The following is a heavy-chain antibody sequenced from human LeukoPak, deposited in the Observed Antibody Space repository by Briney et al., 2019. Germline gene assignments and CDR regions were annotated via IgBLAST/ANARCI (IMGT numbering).Heavy chain of an antibody. CDR2: IYYSGST. CDR3: ARESFYAFDI. V-gene: IGHV4-59*01. D-gene: IGHD3-16*01. J-gene: IGHJ3*02. Sequence: PSETLSLTCTVSGGSISSYYWSWIRQPPGKGLEWIGYIYYSGSTNYNPSLKSRVTISVDTSKNQFSLKLSSVTAADTAVYYFARESFYAFDIWGQGTMVTVSS. CDR1: GGSISSYY.